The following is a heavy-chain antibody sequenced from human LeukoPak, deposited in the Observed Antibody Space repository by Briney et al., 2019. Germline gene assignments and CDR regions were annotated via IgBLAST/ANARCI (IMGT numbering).Heavy chain of an antibody. CDR3: AKVQSDIVGAVFFSFDV. CDR2: IRVSGSEM. V-gene: IGHV3-21*06. D-gene: IGHD1-26*01. CDR1: GFNFNSYS. Sequence: GGSLRLSCGASGFNFNSYSMNWVRRAPGKGLEWVASIRVSGSEMFYADSVKGRFTISRDNTANSLYLQMNSLRVEDTAVYYCAKVQSDIVGAVFFSFDVWGQGTMVSVSS. J-gene: IGHJ3*01.